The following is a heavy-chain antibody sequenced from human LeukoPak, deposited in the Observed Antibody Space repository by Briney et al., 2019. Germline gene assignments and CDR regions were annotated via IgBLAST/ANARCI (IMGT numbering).Heavy chain of an antibody. J-gene: IGHJ4*02. Sequence: GRSLTLSCAASGFTFSNYAIHWVRQAPARGLEWVAAISYDGNSQHYGAPVKGRFTISRDNSKNTVYLQINTLRTDDAAIYYCAKPYPTLASAAFMDKWGQGTLVTVSS. CDR3: AKPYPTLASAAFMDK. CDR2: ISYDGNSQ. CDR1: GFTFSNYA. D-gene: IGHD2-2*01. V-gene: IGHV3-30*18.